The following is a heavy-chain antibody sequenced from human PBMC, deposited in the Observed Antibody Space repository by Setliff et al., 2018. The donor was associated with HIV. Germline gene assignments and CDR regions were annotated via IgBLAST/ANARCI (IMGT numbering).Heavy chain of an antibody. CDR1: GYSISSSGYY. CDR3: ARDRTPGPFDY. Sequence: SETLSLTCAVSGYSISSSGYYWGWIRQPPGKGLEWIGSIYHLENTYDNPSLKSRVTISVDTPNNQISLKLSSVTAADTAVYYCARDRTPGPFDYWGQGILVTVSS. V-gene: IGHV4-39*07. CDR2: IYHLENT. J-gene: IGHJ4*02.